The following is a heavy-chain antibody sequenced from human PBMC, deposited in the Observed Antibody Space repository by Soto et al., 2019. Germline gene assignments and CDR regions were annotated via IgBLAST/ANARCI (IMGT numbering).Heavy chain of an antibody. Sequence: EVILLESGGGLVQPGMSLRLSCAASGFKFNNHGMGWVRQAPGKGLEWVAVISGSGDRLYYADSVKGRFTISRDNSKNALFLQVNSLRAEDTAVYYCAKWPGGDVGVGNNWFDPCGQGTLVTVSS. CDR1: GFKFNNHG. V-gene: IGHV3-23*01. J-gene: IGHJ5*02. D-gene: IGHD2-21*01. CDR2: ISGSGDRL. CDR3: AKWPGGDVGVGNNWFDP.